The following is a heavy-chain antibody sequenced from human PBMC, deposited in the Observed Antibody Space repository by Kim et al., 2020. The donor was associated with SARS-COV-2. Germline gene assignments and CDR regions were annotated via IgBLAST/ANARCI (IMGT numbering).Heavy chain of an antibody. D-gene: IGHD2-8*02. V-gene: IGHV3-74*01. J-gene: IGHJ4*02. CDR2: INSDGSGT. CDR3: ARRAYTSGWWFFDY. CDR1: GLTFSSYW. Sequence: GGSLRLSCAASGLTFSSYWMHWVRQAPGKGLVWVARINSDGSGTSYAESVKGLFTISRDNAKNALYLQMNSLRDDDTAVYYCARRAYTSGWWFFDYWGRG.